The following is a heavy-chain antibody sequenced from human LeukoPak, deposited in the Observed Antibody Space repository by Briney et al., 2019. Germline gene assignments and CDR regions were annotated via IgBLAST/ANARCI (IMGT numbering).Heavy chain of an antibody. J-gene: IGHJ4*02. CDR2: INHSGST. CDR1: GGSFSGYY. CDR3: ARGLAQSGGYDLDDY. D-gene: IGHD5-12*01. V-gene: IGHV4-34*01. Sequence: SETLSLTCAGYGGSFSGYYWSWIRQPPGKGLEWIGEINHSGSTNYNPSLQSRVSISVDTSKNQFSLTLRSVTAADTAVYYSARGLAQSGGYDLDDYWGQGTLVTVSS.